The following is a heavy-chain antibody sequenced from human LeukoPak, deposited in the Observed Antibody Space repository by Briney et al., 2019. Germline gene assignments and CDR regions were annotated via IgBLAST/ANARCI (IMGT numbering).Heavy chain of an antibody. J-gene: IGHJ4*02. CDR2: FDPEDGET. D-gene: IGHD1-1*01. CDR1: GYTLTELS. Sequence: GASVKVSCKVSGYTLTELSMHWVRQAPGKGLEWMGGFDPEDGETIYAQKLQGRVTMTTDTSTSTAYMELRSLRSDDTAVYYCARTEGYVFDYWGQGTLVTVSS. V-gene: IGHV1-24*01. CDR3: ARTEGYVFDY.